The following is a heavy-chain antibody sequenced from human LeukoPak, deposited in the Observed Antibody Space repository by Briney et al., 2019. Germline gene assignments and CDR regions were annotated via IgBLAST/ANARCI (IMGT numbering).Heavy chain of an antibody. Sequence: GGSLRLSCAASGFTVSSNHMSWVRQAPGKGLERVSVIYSGGSTYYADSVKGRFTISRDNSKNTLYLQMNSLRAEDTAVYYCAGSAYTYGTPYYFDFWGQGTLVTVSS. CDR1: GFTVSSNH. D-gene: IGHD5-18*01. CDR3: AGSAYTYGTPYYFDF. V-gene: IGHV3-53*01. CDR2: IYSGGST. J-gene: IGHJ4*02.